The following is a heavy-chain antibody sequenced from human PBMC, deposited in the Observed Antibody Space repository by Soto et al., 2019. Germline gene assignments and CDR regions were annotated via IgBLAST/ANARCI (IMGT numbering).Heavy chain of an antibody. CDR2: INHSGST. CDR1: GGSFSGYY. J-gene: IGHJ4*02. V-gene: IGHV4-34*01. D-gene: IGHD2-15*01. Sequence: SETLSLTCAVYGGSFSGYYWSWIRQPPGKGLEWIGEINHSGSTNYNPSLKSRVTISVDTSKNQFSLKLSSVTAADTAVYYCARVRDWGYCSGGSCYLARQLNDYWGQGTLVTVSS. CDR3: ARVRDWGYCSGGSCYLARQLNDY.